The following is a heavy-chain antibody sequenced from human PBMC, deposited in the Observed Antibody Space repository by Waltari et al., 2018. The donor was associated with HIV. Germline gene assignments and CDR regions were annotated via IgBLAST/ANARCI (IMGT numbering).Heavy chain of an antibody. CDR1: GFTSRRYG. Sequence: QVYLMESVGGVVQPGGPLKPSCAASGFTSRRYGLHWVRQAPGKGLEWVAVIWSDGYNKFYADSVRGRFTFSRDNSKYTLSLQMNSLRAEDTALYYCVKERGPFNGLDIWGQGTMVTVSS. CDR2: IWSDGYNK. V-gene: IGHV3-33*06. D-gene: IGHD2-8*01. J-gene: IGHJ3*02. CDR3: VKERGPFNGLDI.